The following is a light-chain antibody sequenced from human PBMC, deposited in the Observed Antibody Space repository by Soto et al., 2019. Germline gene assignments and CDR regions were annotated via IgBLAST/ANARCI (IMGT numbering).Light chain of an antibody. V-gene: IGLV2-14*01. Sequence: QSALTQPASVSGSPGQWITISCTGTRSDVGGYNYVSWYKQKPGKAPKLVIYDVSHRPSGVSDRFFGSKSGNTASLIISGLQAEYEADYYCFSYSTSRARIFGGGTKVTVL. CDR3: FSYSTSRARI. J-gene: IGLJ2*01. CDR2: DVS. CDR1: RSDVGGYNY.